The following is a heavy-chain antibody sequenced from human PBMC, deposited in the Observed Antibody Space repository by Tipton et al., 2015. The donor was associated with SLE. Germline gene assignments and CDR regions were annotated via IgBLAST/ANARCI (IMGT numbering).Heavy chain of an antibody. CDR2: ISSSGSYT. Sequence: SLRLSCAASGFTFSDYYMSGIRQAPGKGLEWVSYISSSGSYTNLADSVKGRFTISRDNAKNSLYLQMNSLRAEDTAVYYCAREVSAFWSGYYDYWGQGTLVTVSS. J-gene: IGHJ4*02. D-gene: IGHD3-3*01. CDR1: GFTFSDYY. CDR3: AREVSAFWSGYYDY. V-gene: IGHV3-11*06.